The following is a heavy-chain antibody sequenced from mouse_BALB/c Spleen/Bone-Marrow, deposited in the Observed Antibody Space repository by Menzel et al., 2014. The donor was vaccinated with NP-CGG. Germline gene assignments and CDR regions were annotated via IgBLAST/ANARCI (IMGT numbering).Heavy chain of an antibody. CDR3: ARGGNYAWFAY. J-gene: IGHJ3*01. D-gene: IGHD2-1*01. Sequence: DVKLVESGGGLVQPGGSRKLSCAASGFTFSNFGMHWVRQAPEKGLEWVAYISSGSSTIYYADTVKGRFTISRDNPKNTLFLQMTSLRSEDTAMYYCARGGNYAWFAYWGQGTLVTVSA. CDR1: GFTFSNFG. V-gene: IGHV5-17*02. CDR2: ISSGSSTI.